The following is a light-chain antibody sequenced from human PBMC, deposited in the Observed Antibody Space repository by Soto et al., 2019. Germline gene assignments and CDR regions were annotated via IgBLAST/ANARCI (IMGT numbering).Light chain of an antibody. Sequence: DIQMTQSPSSLSASVEDRVIITCRASQSISNHLNWYQQKPGKAPKLLIFAASSLQSGVPSRFSGSRSGPDVTLTISSLQPEDFATYYCQQSYSSPPTFDQGTKVEIK. CDR3: QQSYSSPPT. CDR2: AAS. V-gene: IGKV1-39*01. J-gene: IGKJ1*01. CDR1: QSISNH.